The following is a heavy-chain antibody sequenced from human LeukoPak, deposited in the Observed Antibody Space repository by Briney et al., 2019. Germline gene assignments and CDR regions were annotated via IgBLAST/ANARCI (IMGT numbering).Heavy chain of an antibody. D-gene: IGHD4-17*01. CDR3: AKDASAYGDFLDYYYMDV. J-gene: IGHJ6*03. V-gene: IGHV3-30*02. CDR1: GFTFSSYG. Sequence: GGSLRLSCAASGFTFSSYGMHWVRQAPGKGLEWVAFIRYDGSNKYYADSVKGRFTISRDNSKNTLYLQMNSLRAEDTAVYYCAKDASAYGDFLDYYYMDVWGKGTTVTVSS. CDR2: IRYDGSNK.